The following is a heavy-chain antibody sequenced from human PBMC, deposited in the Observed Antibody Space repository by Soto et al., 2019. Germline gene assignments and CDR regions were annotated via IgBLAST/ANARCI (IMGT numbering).Heavy chain of an antibody. V-gene: IGHV1-18*01. D-gene: IGHD2-21*02. J-gene: IGHJ4*02. CDR3: ARDRDWNLDY. Sequence: ASVKVSCKASGYSFTTYGMTWVRQAPGQGLEWMGWISTDKGNTKYAQNFQSRATLTTDTSTSTAYMELRSLRSDDTAVYYCARDRDWNLDYWGQGTLVTVAS. CDR1: GYSFTTYG. CDR2: ISTDKGNT.